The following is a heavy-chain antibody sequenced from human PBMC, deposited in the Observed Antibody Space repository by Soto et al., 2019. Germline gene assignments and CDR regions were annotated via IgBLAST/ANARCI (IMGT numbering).Heavy chain of an antibody. CDR2: IYWDDDK. CDR3: AYRALYSGSYWDGGYFDY. J-gene: IGHJ4*02. D-gene: IGHD1-26*01. Sequence: QITLRESGPTRVRPTQTVSLTCTFSGFSLHTSGVGVGWIRQPPGKALEWLALIYWDDDKRYSPSLKSRLSITKDTTENQVVLTMTNMAPVDTATYYCAYRALYSGSYWDGGYFDYWGQGTLITVSS. V-gene: IGHV2-5*02. CDR1: GFSLHTSGVG.